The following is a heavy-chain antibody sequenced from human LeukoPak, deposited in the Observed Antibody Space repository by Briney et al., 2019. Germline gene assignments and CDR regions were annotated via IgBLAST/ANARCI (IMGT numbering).Heavy chain of an antibody. CDR3: ARTTGYYYGSGSYPIDY. D-gene: IGHD3-10*01. CDR1: GFSLSTSGMC. Sequence: SGPTLVNPTQTLTLTCTFSGFSLSTSGMCVSWIRQPPGKALEWLARIDWDDDKYYSTSLKTRLTISKDTSKNQVVLTMTNMDPVDTATYYCARTTGYYYGSGSYPIDYWGQGTLVTVSS. J-gene: IGHJ4*02. V-gene: IGHV2-70*11. CDR2: IDWDDDK.